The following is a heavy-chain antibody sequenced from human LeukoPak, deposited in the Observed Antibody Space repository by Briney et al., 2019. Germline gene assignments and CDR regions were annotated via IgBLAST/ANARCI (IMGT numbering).Heavy chain of an antibody. CDR3: ARAFYSSGYYYNY. CDR1: GGSISSGDYY. CDR2: ISYSGTT. D-gene: IGHD3-22*01. V-gene: IGHV4-30-4*08. Sequence: SETLSLTCAGSGGSISSGDYYWRWIRLPPGKGLEWIGYISYSGTTYYNPSLKSRVTISVDTSKNQFSLKLSSVTAADTAVYYCARAFYSSGYYYNYWGQGTLVTVSS. J-gene: IGHJ4*02.